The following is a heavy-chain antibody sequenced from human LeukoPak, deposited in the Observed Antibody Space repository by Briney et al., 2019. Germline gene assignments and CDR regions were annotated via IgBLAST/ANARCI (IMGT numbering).Heavy chain of an antibody. CDR2: INHSGST. CDR3: ATTDDLLTGYYV. D-gene: IGHD3-9*01. Sequence: PSETLSLTCTVSGGSISSFYWSWIRQPPGKGLEWIGEINHSGSTNYNPSLKSRVTISVDTSKNQFSLKLSSVTAADTAVYYCATTDDLLTGYYVWGQGTLVTVS. J-gene: IGHJ4*02. CDR1: GGSISSFY. V-gene: IGHV4-34*01.